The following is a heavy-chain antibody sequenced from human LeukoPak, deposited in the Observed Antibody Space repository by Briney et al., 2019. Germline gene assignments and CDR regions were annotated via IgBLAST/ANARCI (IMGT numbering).Heavy chain of an antibody. CDR1: GFTFSTYW. CDR2: IKQDGSEK. D-gene: IGHD3-16*01. CDR3: ARGLYAYFDY. Sequence: PGGSLRLSCVASGFTFSTYWMSWVRQTPGKGLEWVAIIKQDGSEKYYGDSVKGRFTISRDNSKNTLYLQMNSLRAEDTAVYYCARGLYAYFDYWGQGTLVTVSS. J-gene: IGHJ4*02. V-gene: IGHV3-7*01.